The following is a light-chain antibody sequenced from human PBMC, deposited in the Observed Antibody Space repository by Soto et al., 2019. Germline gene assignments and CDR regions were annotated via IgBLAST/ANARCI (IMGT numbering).Light chain of an antibody. CDR3: RAWDDTLNGWV. Sequence: QAVVTQPPSASGTPGQRVTISCSGGTSKIGSNTINWYQHLPGMASKLLIYSNNQRPSGVPDRFSGSKSGTSASLAISRLQPEDEADFYCRAWDDTLNGWVFGGGTKLTVL. CDR2: SNN. V-gene: IGLV1-44*01. CDR1: TSKIGSNT. J-gene: IGLJ3*02.